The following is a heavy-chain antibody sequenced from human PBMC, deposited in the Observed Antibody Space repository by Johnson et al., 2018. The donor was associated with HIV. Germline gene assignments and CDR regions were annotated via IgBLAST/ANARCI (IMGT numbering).Heavy chain of an antibody. D-gene: IGHD3-22*01. Sequence: QVQLVESGGGVVQPGRSLRLSCAASGFTFSSYGMHWVRQAPGKGLEWVAVIWYDGSNKYYADSVKGRFTISRDNSKNTMYLQMNSLRAEDTAVYYCGKDPGITMIAHAFDIWGQGTMVTVSS. V-gene: IGHV3-33*06. CDR1: GFTFSSYG. J-gene: IGHJ3*02. CDR3: GKDPGITMIAHAFDI. CDR2: IWYDGSNK.